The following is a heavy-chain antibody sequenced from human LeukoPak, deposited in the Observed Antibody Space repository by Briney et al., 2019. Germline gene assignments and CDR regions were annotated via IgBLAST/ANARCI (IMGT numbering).Heavy chain of an antibody. CDR2: INPNSGGT. D-gene: IGHD2-2*01. CDR1: GYTFTGYY. Sequence: ASVKVSCKASGYTFTGYYMHWVRQAPGQGLEWMGWINPNSGGTNYAQKFQGRVTMTRDASISTAYMELSRLRSDDTAVYYCARDPSLYCSSTSCYGDYYYYMDVWGKGTTVSVCS. V-gene: IGHV1-2*02. CDR3: ARDPSLYCSSTSCYGDYYYYMDV. J-gene: IGHJ6*03.